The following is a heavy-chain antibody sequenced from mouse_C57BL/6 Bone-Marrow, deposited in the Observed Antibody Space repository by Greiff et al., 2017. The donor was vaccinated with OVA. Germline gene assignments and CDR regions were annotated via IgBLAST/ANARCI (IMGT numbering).Heavy chain of an antibody. CDR1: GFTFSSYA. Sequence: EVKLMESGEGLVKPGGSLKLSCAASGFTFSSYAMSWVRQTPEKRLEWVAYISSGGDYIYYADTVKGRFTISRDNARNTLYLQMSSLKSEDTAMYYCTRVGRPLYAMDYWGQGTSVTVSS. CDR2: ISSGGDYI. J-gene: IGHJ4*01. V-gene: IGHV5-9-1*02. D-gene: IGHD4-1*01. CDR3: TRVGRPLYAMDY.